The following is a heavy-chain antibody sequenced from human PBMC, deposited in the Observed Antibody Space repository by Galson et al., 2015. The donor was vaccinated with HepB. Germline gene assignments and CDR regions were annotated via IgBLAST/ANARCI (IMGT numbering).Heavy chain of an antibody. Sequence: SLRLSCAASGFTFSSFGMNWVRQAPGKGLEWVSSISSSSGYIYYADSVKGRFTISRDNAKNSLYLQMNSLRAEDTAVYYCARGGGNSGYSDFDYWGQGTQVTVSS. D-gene: IGHD4-23*01. CDR2: ISSSSGYI. CDR3: ARGGGNSGYSDFDY. V-gene: IGHV3-21*01. CDR1: GFTFSSFG. J-gene: IGHJ4*02.